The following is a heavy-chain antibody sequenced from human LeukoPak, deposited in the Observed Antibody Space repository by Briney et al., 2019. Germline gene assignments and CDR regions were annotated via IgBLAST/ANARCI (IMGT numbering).Heavy chain of an antibody. V-gene: IGHV3-23*01. CDR2: ITTTGATT. CDR1: GFTFGSYG. CDR3: TIMHGYYDGSGYWVQ. Sequence: GGSLRLSCAASGFTFGSYGMSWVRQAPGKGLEWVAFITTTGATTSYAGSVKGRFTISRDNARDTLYMQMNSLRDEDTALCYCTIMHGYYDGSGYWVQWGQGTLVTVSS. D-gene: IGHD3-22*01. J-gene: IGHJ4*02.